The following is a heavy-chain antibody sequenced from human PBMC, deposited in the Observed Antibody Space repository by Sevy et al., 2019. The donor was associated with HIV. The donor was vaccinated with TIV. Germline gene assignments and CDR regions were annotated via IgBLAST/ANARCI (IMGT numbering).Heavy chain of an antibody. CDR2: IGGSGETT. D-gene: IGHD5-18*01. Sequence: GGSLRLSCAASGFTFSSYAMSWVRQAPEKGLEWVSAIGGSGETTYYADSVKGRFTISSDNYKNILYLQMNSLRAEDTAVYYCARVSVDTNFYGMDVWGQGTTVTVSS. J-gene: IGHJ6*02. CDR3: ARVSVDTNFYGMDV. CDR1: GFTFSSYA. V-gene: IGHV3-23*01.